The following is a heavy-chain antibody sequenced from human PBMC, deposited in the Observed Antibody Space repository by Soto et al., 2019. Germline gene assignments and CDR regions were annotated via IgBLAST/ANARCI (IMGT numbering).Heavy chain of an antibody. CDR2: IYYSGST. CDR1: GGSISSSSYY. D-gene: IGHD3-22*01. Sequence: QLQLQESGPGLVKPSETLSLTCTVSGGSISSSSYYWGWIRQPPGKGLEWIGSIYYSGSTYYNPSLKSRVTITVHPSKDPSSRKLGSVTAADTAVYYCASLFASYDSSGYYRPWGQGTLVTVSS. CDR3: ASLFASYDSSGYYRP. J-gene: IGHJ5*02. V-gene: IGHV4-39*01.